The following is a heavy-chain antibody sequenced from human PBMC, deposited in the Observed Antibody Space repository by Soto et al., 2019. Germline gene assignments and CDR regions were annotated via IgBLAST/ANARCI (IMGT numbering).Heavy chain of an antibody. J-gene: IGHJ6*02. CDR1: GFTFSSYA. D-gene: IGHD6-13*01. CDR3: AKDIEGETLLAAAEYGMDV. Sequence: SGGSLRLSCAASGFTFSSYAMSWVRQAPGKGLEWVSAISGSGGSTYYADSVKGRFTISRDNSKNTLYLQMNSLRAEDTAVYYWAKDIEGETLLAAAEYGMDVWGQGTTVTVSS. V-gene: IGHV3-23*01. CDR2: ISGSGGST.